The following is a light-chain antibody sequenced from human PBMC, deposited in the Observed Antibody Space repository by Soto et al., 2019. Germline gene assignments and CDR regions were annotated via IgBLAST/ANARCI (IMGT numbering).Light chain of an antibody. CDR3: QQYNNWPYT. J-gene: IGKJ2*01. V-gene: IGKV3-15*01. CDR2: GAS. CDR1: QSVSSN. Sequence: EIVMTQSPATLSVSPGESATLSCRASQSVSSNLAWYQQKPGQAPRLLIYGASTRATGIPARFSGSGSGTEFTLTISSLQSEDFAVYYCQQYNNWPYTFGQGTKVEIK.